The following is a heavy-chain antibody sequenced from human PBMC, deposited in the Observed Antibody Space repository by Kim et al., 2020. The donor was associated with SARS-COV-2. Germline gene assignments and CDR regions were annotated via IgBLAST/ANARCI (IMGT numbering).Heavy chain of an antibody. D-gene: IGHD2-15*01. CDR2: ISGNDDRT. Sequence: GGSLRLSCSASGFTFSGYPMSWVRQAPGKGLQWVSSISGNDDRTYYADSVKGRFTISRDNFNDILYLQMDSLRAEDTAIYYCSKDDPYYCSGGTCYSGSWGQRTLVTVPS. J-gene: IGHJ5*02. V-gene: IGHV3-23*01. CDR1: GFTFSGYP. CDR3: SKDDPYYCSGGTCYSGS.